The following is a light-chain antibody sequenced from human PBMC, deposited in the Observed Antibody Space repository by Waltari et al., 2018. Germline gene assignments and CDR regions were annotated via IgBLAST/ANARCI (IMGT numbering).Light chain of an antibody. V-gene: IGLV2-14*03. J-gene: IGLJ2*01. Sequence: QSALTQPASVSGSPGQSFPIPYTVTSNTIGANNNVSGCQQPPGRAPQLVIYDVSVRPSWVSIRFSGSKSGNTASLTISGLQAEDEALYYCSSYTLTNPVVFGGGTKLTVL. CDR1: SNTIGANNN. CDR2: DVS. CDR3: SSYTLTNPVV.